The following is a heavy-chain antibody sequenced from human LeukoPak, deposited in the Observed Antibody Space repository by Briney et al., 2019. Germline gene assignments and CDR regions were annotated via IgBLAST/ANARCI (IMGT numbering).Heavy chain of an antibody. V-gene: IGHV1-2*02. Sequence: ASVKVSCKASGYTFSAYYMHWVRQAPGQGLGWMGWINPNSGGTNYAQKFQGRVTMTRDTSISTAYMELTRLRSDDTAVYYCARLNEMTTVRFGDYWGQGTQVTVSS. CDR2: INPNSGGT. CDR3: ARLNEMTTVRFGDY. J-gene: IGHJ4*02. D-gene: IGHD5-24*01. CDR1: GYTFSAYY.